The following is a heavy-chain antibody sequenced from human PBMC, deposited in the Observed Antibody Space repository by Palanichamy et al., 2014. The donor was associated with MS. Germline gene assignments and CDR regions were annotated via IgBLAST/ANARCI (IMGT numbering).Heavy chain of an antibody. Sequence: EVQLLESGGGLVQPGRSLRLSCAASGFTFNNYAMSWVRQAPGQGLEWVSAISGGVTWYPDSVKGRFTISRDGSKNTVYLQMDSLGAEDTAIYYCARDRHYPNDYLDFWGQGTLVTVSS. J-gene: IGHJ4*02. CDR3: ARDRHYPNDYLDF. D-gene: IGHD1-26*01. CDR2: ISGGVT. V-gene: IGHV3-23*01. CDR1: GFTFNNYA.